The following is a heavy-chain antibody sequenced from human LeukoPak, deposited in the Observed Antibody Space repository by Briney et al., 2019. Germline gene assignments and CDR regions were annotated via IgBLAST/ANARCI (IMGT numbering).Heavy chain of an antibody. CDR3: ARDKSPSGWYSVF. CDR2: IYYSGST. V-gene: IGHV4-39*07. J-gene: IGHJ4*02. Sequence: SETLSLTCTVSGGSISSSSYYWGWIRQPPGKGLEWIGSIYYSGSTYYNPSHKSRVTISVDTSKNQFSLKLSSVTAADTAVYYCARDKSPSGWYSVFWGQGTLVTVSS. D-gene: IGHD6-19*01. CDR1: GGSISSSSYY.